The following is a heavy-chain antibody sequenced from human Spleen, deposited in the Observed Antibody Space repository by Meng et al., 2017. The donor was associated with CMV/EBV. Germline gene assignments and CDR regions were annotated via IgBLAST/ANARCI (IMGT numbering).Heavy chain of an antibody. Sequence: SETLSLTCTVSGGSISSYYWSWIRQPPGKGLEWIGYIYYSGSTNYNPSLKSRVTISVDTSKNQFSLKLSSVTAADTAMYYCARVWGHFDYWGQGTLVTVSS. CDR2: IYYSGST. CDR1: GGSISSYY. CDR3: ARVWGHFDY. D-gene: IGHD1-26*01. J-gene: IGHJ4*02. V-gene: IGHV4-59*01.